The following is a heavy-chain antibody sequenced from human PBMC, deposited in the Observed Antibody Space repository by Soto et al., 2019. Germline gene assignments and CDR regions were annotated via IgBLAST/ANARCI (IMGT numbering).Heavy chain of an antibody. CDR1: GYTFTSYG. CDR3: ARDRPRGYSDYETQFDY. CDR2: ISAYNGNT. Sequence: ASVKVSCKASGYTFTSYGISWVRQAPGQGLEWMGWISAYNGNTNYAQKPQGRVTMTTDTSTSTAYMELRSLRSDDTAVYYCARDRPRGYSDYETQFDYWSQGTLVTVSS. V-gene: IGHV1-18*01. J-gene: IGHJ4*02. D-gene: IGHD5-12*01.